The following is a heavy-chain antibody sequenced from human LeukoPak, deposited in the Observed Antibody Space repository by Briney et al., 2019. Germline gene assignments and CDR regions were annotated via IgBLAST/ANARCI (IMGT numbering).Heavy chain of an antibody. CDR2: IYYSGRT. CDR1: GGSISSYY. Sequence: KTSETLSLTCAVSGGSISSYYWSWIRQPPGKGLEWIGYIYYSGRTNYNPSRKSRVTISVHTSKNQFSLKLSSVTAADTAVYYCARGGYSYGHYYYYYYMDVWGKGTTVTVSS. D-gene: IGHD5-18*01. CDR3: ARGGYSYGHYYYYYYMDV. V-gene: IGHV4-59*12. J-gene: IGHJ6*03.